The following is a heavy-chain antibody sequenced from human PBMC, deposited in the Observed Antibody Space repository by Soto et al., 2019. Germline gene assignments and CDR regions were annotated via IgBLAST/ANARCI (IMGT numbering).Heavy chain of an antibody. V-gene: IGHV3-23*01. D-gene: IGHD3-10*01. CDR1: AFKFGTYS. J-gene: IGHJ6*02. Sequence: PGGSKILSSAASAFKFGTYSMTWVRPAPGKGLEWVSSVSGSGGSTYYADSVKGRFTISRDNSKNTLYLQMNSLRAEDTAVYYCARDYYGSGSYGYYYGMDVWGQGTTVTVSS. CDR3: ARDYYGSGSYGYYYGMDV. CDR2: VSGSGGST.